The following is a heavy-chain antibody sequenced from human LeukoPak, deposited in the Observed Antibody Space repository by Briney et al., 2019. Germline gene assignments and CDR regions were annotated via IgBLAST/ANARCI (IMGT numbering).Heavy chain of an antibody. J-gene: IGHJ4*02. Sequence: GGSLRLSCAASGFTVSSNYMSWVRQAPGKGLEWVSVIYSGGSTYYADSVKGRFTISRDNSKNTLYLQMNSLRAEDTAVYYCAREVNDILPGYYYFDYWGQGTLVTVSS. CDR2: IYSGGST. CDR1: GFTVSSNY. D-gene: IGHD3-9*01. CDR3: AREVNDILPGYYYFDY. V-gene: IGHV3-53*01.